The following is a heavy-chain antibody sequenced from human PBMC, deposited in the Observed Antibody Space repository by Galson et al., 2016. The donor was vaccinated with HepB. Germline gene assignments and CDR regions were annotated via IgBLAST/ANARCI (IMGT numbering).Heavy chain of an antibody. CDR3: ARLHYDTSGYQFDH. CDR1: GGSINGLTLH. CDR2: VYYSGST. J-gene: IGHJ4*02. D-gene: IGHD3-22*01. V-gene: IGHV4-39*02. Sequence: SETLSLTCTVSGGSINGLTLHWGWVRQPPGKGLEWIGSVYYSGSTYYNPSLRSRLTVSVDTSKNNFSLKLRSVTAADTAVYFCARLHYDTSGYQFDHGGQGALVIVSS.